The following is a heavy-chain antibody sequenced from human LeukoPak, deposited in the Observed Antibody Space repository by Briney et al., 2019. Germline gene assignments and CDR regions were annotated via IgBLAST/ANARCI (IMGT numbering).Heavy chain of an antibody. CDR1: GYTFIDYF. D-gene: IGHD7-27*01. CDR3: ARDLSSTSNWELDY. Sequence: ASVKVSCKASGYTFIDYFLHWVRQAPGQGLEWMGRINPNSGGPEYAENSQGRVTMTRDTSVTTAYMELSRVTSDDTAIYYCARDLSSTSNWELDYWGQGTLVTVSS. CDR2: INPNSGGP. V-gene: IGHV1-2*06. J-gene: IGHJ4*02.